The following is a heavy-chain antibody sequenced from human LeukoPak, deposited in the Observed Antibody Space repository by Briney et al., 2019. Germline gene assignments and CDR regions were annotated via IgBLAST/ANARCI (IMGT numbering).Heavy chain of an antibody. CDR3: AAVPAGMVRGVIPFYYFDY. D-gene: IGHD3-10*01. V-gene: IGHV1-58*01. Sequence: SVKVSCKASGFTFTSSAVQWVRQARGQRLEGIGWIVVCSVNTNYAQKFQERVTITRDMSTSTAYMELSSLRSEDTAVYYCAAVPAGMVRGVIPFYYFDYWGQGTLVTVSS. CDR2: IVVCSVNT. J-gene: IGHJ4*02. CDR1: GFTFTSSA.